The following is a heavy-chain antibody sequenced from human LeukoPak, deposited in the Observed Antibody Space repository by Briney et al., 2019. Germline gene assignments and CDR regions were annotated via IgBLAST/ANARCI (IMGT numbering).Heavy chain of an antibody. CDR1: GGSFSGYY. V-gene: IGHV4-34*01. CDR3: ARAGGYSYGYDY. D-gene: IGHD5-18*01. J-gene: IGHJ4*02. Sequence: PSETLSLTCAVYGGSFSGYYWSWIRQPPGKGLEWIGEINHSGSTNYNPSLKSRVTISVDTSKNQFSLKLSSVTAADTAVYYCARAGGYSYGYDYWRQGTLVTDSS. CDR2: INHSGST.